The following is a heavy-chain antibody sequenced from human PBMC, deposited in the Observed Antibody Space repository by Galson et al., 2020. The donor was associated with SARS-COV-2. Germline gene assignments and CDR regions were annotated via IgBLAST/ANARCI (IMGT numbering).Heavy chain of an antibody. D-gene: IGHD3-10*01. V-gene: IGHV1-2*02. Sequence: ASVKVSCKASGYTFTGYYMHWVRQAPGQGLEWMGWINPNSGGTNYAQKFQGRVTMTRDTSISTAYMGLSRLRSDDTAVYYCARLGKAMVRVAMAYYYGMDVWGQGTTVTVSS. CDR1: GYTFTGYY. CDR3: ARLGKAMVRVAMAYYYGMDV. J-gene: IGHJ6*02. CDR2: INPNSGGT.